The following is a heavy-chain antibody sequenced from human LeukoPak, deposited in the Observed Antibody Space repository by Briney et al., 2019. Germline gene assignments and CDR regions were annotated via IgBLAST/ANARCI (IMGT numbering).Heavy chain of an antibody. D-gene: IGHD4-17*01. CDR3: AKDYSRYGDYGSYFDY. V-gene: IGHV3-23*01. Sequence: GGSLRLSCVASGFTFNNYAMRLRQAPGKGLEWVSAISGSGGSTYYADSVKGRFTISRDNSKSTLYLQMNSLRAEDTAVYYCAKDYSRYGDYGSYFDYWGQGTLVTVSS. CDR2: ISGSGGST. J-gene: IGHJ4*02. CDR1: GFTFNNYA.